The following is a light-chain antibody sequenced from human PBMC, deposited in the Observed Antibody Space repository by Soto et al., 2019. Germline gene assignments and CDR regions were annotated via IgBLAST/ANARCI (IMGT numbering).Light chain of an antibody. Sequence: QSVLTQPASVSGSPGQSIAISCTGTSGDVGGYNYVSWYQQHPGKAPQLMIYDVSNRPSGVSDRFSGSKSGNTASLTISGLQAEDEADYYCSSYTTNNTRVFGGGTKVTVL. V-gene: IGLV2-14*01. J-gene: IGLJ2*01. CDR1: SGDVGGYNY. CDR3: SSYTTNNTRV. CDR2: DVS.